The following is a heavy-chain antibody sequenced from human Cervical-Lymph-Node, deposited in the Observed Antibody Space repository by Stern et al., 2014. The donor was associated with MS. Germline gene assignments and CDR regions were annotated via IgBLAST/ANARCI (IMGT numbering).Heavy chain of an antibody. J-gene: IGHJ3*02. V-gene: IGHV4-31*02. CDR2: MHYSGSP. CDR1: GGSVSSDYYY. CDR3: ARFTDTRVVVTASDAFDI. D-gene: IGHD2-15*01. Sequence: QVQLQESGPGLVKPSQSLSLTCIVSGGSVSSDYYYWSWIRQHPEKGLVWIGYMHYSGSPYYNPSLKSRATIAVDTSKTQFSLKVTSVTPADTAVYYCARFTDTRVVVTASDAFDIWGQGTMVTVSS.